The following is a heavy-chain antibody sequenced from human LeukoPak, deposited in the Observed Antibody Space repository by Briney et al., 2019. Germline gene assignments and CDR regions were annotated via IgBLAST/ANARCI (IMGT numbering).Heavy chain of an antibody. CDR3: ARDSSYYYDSSGYYAP. CDR2: INPNSGGT. Sequence: GASVKVSCKASGYTFTGYYMHWVRQAPGQGLEWMVWINPNSGGTNYAQKFQGRVTMTRDTSISTAYMELSRLRSDDTAVYYCARDSSYYYDSSGYYAPWGQGTLVTVSS. D-gene: IGHD3-22*01. CDR1: GYTFTGYY. J-gene: IGHJ5*02. V-gene: IGHV1-2*02.